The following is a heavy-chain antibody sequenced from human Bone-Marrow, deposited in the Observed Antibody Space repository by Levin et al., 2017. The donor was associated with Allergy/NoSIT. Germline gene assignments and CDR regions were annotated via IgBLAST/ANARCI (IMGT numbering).Heavy chain of an antibody. CDR1: GFSLTTAGVG. J-gene: IGHJ4*02. Sequence: SGPTLVKPKETLTLTCTFSGFSLTTAGVGVGWIRQPPGKALEWLALIYCDDDTRYSPSLRPRLTITKDTSNNQVVFTMTHMDPVDTGTYYCAHRRSGFEVFDYWGQGTLVTVSS. CDR2: IYCDDDT. V-gene: IGHV2-5*02. D-gene: IGHD6-19*01. CDR3: AHRRSGFEVFDY.